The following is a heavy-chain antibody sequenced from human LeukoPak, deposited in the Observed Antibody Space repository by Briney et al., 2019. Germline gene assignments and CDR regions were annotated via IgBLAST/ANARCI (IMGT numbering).Heavy chain of an antibody. V-gene: IGHV6-1*01. J-gene: IGHJ3*01. Sequence: SQTLSLTCDISGDTVSGNSAAWSWIRQSPSRGLEWLGRTYYSSKWYYDYAVSVKSRITISPDTSKNQFSLQLNSVTADDTAVYYCARGFALDFWGQGTMVTVSS. CDR2: TYYSSKWYY. CDR3: ARGFALDF. CDR1: GDTVSGNSAA.